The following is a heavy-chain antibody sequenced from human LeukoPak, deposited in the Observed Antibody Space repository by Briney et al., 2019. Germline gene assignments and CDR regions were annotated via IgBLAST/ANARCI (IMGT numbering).Heavy chain of an antibody. J-gene: IGHJ4*02. CDR1: GYTFTDRY. CDR3: ARENIIGGIVDGEDY. D-gene: IGHD3-16*01. V-gene: IGHV1-2*02. CDR2: INPDSGDT. Sequence: GASVKVSCKASGYTFTDRYIHWVRQAPGQGLEWMGWINPDSGDTYYTQKFQGRITMTRDTSISTVYMELTRLTSDGTAVYYCARENIIGGIVDGEDYWGQGTPVTVSS.